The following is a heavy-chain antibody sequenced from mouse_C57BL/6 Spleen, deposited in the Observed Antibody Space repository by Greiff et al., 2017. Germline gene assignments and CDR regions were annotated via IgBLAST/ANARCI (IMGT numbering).Heavy chain of an antibody. V-gene: IGHV1-19*01. CDR1: GYTFTDYY. J-gene: IGHJ1*03. Sequence: VQLQQSGPVLVKPGASVKMSCKASGYTFTDYYMNWVKQSHGKSLEWIGVINPYNGGTSYNQKFKGKATLTVDKSSSTAYMELNSLTSADSAVYYCAWAGSSYWYFDVWGTGTAVTVSS. CDR3: AWAGSSYWYFDV. CDR2: INPYNGGT. D-gene: IGHD1-1*01.